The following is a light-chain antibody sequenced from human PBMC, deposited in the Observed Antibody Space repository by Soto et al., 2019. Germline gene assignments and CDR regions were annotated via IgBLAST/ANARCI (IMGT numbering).Light chain of an antibody. CDR1: ESISSC. CDR2: DAS. J-gene: IGKJ4*01. Sequence: DIQITQSRSTLSASVGDGVTITCRASESISSCLAWYQQKPGKAPKLLVYDASSLQSGVPSRFSGRGSGTDFTLTISSLQPEDFVTYYCQQSYSTPLTFGGGTKVDIK. V-gene: IGKV1-39*01. CDR3: QQSYSTPLT.